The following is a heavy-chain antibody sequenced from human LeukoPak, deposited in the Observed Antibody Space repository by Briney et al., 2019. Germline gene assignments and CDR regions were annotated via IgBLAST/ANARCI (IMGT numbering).Heavy chain of an antibody. CDR2: ISAYNGNT. J-gene: IGHJ6*03. Sequence: ASVKVSCKASGYTFTSYGISWVRQAPGQGLEWMGWISAYNGNTNYAQKLQGRVTMTTYTSTSTAYMELRSLRSDDTAVYYCARTTGSGSYLVPLYYYYYYMDVWGKGTTVTISS. D-gene: IGHD3-10*01. V-gene: IGHV1-18*01. CDR1: GYTFTSYG. CDR3: ARTTGSGSYLVPLYYYYYYMDV.